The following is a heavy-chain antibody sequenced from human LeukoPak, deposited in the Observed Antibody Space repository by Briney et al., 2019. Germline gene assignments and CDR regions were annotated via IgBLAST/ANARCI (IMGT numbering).Heavy chain of an antibody. V-gene: IGHV4-59*01. CDR3: ARVIDYYDSSGYYAASAFDI. J-gene: IGHJ3*02. D-gene: IGHD3-22*01. CDR2: IYYSGST. Sequence: SETLSLTCTVPGGSISSYYWSWIRQPPGKGLEWIGYIYYSGSTNYNPSLKSRVTISVDTSKNQFSLKLSSVTAADTAVYYCARVIDYYDSSGYYAASAFDIWGQGTMVTVSS. CDR1: GGSISSYY.